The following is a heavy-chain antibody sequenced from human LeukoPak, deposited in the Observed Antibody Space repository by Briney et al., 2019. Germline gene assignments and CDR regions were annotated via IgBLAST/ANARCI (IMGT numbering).Heavy chain of an antibody. J-gene: IGHJ4*02. CDR1: GFTFSSYW. D-gene: IGHD3-10*01. CDR2: INSGGRST. CDR3: ASTTWFQYYFDY. V-gene: IGHV3-74*01. Sequence: GGSLRLSCAASGFTFSSYWMHWVRQAPGKGLVWVSRINSGGRSTSYADSVKGRFTISRDNAKNTLYLQMNSLRVEDTAVYYCASTTWFQYYFDYWGQGALVTVSS.